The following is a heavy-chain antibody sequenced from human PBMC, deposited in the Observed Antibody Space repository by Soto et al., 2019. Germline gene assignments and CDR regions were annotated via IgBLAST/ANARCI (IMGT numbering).Heavy chain of an antibody. CDR2: INPNSGGT. V-gene: IGHV1-2*04. Sequence: QVKLVQSGAEVKKPGASVKVSCKASGYTFTAYYVHWVRQAPGQGLEWMGWINPNSGGTSYAQKFQGWVTMTRDTSISTAYMELSRLRSDDTAVYYCARAVGSGSYSYFDYWGQGTLVTVSS. CDR1: GYTFTAYY. CDR3: ARAVGSGSYSYFDY. J-gene: IGHJ4*02. D-gene: IGHD1-26*01.